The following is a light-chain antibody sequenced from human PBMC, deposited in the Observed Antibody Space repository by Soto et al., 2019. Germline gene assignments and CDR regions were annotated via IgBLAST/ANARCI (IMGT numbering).Light chain of an antibody. CDR3: QQYGSLSWT. CDR2: GAS. J-gene: IGKJ1*01. V-gene: IGKV3-20*01. CDR1: QSVRNN. Sequence: ELVMTQSPDTLSVSPGERATLLCRASQSVRNNLAWYQFKPGQAPRIIIFGASGRATGIPDRFSGSGSGTDFTLTISRLEPEDFAVYYCQQYGSLSWTFGQGTRVEIK.